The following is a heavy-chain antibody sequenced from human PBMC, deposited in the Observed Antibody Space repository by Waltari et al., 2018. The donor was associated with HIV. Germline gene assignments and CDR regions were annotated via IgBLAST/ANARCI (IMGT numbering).Heavy chain of an antibody. V-gene: IGHV3-21*06. CDR2: LSDDSSFI. CDR3: GAFLCAEDCRDGFDV. J-gene: IGHJ3*01. D-gene: IGHD2-21*02. CDR1: GFTFKTYS. Sequence: ESGGGRAKPGGTLKLSCSGSGFTFKTYSVSWIRQTPGRGSKWCSSLSDDSSFIYYADSVKGRFTVSRDNVRNSVFLQMNDVRAEDTAKYFCGAFLCAEDCRDGFDVWGQGTMVTVSS.